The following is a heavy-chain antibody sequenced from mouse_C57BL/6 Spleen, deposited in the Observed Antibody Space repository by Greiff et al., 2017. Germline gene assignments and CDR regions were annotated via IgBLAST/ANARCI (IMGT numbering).Heavy chain of an antibody. Sequence: VQLQQSGAELVKPGASVKLSCTASGFNIKDYYMHWVKQRTEQGLEWIGRIDPEDGGTKYDAKLQGKATITADTSSNTAHLQLSSLTSDDTSVYYCASSGDYWGQGTTLTVSS. CDR1: GFNIKDYY. D-gene: IGHD3-2*02. V-gene: IGHV14-2*01. CDR3: ASSGDY. CDR2: IDPEDGGT. J-gene: IGHJ2*01.